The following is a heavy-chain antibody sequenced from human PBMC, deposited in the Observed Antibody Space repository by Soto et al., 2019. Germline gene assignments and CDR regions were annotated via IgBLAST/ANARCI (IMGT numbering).Heavy chain of an antibody. CDR2: ISSSGGST. D-gene: IGHD2-15*01. CDR3: TKYCIGGRCEGPTYGMDV. Sequence: GGSLRLSCAASGFTFSSYAMSWVRQAPGKGLEWVSAISSSGGSTYYADSVKGRFTISRDNAKNTVYLQMNSLRDEDTAIYYCTKYCIGGRCEGPTYGMDVWGQGTTVTVSS. J-gene: IGHJ6*02. V-gene: IGHV3-23*01. CDR1: GFTFSSYA.